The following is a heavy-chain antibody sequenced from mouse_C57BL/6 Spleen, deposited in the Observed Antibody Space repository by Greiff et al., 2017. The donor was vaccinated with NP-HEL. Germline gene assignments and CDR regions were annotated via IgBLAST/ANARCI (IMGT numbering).Heavy chain of an antibody. CDR3: ARSPVPGTSY. CDR2: IYPSDSET. Sequence: VQLQQPGAELVRPGSSVKLSCKASGYTFTSYWMDWVKQRPGQGLEWIGNIYPSDSETHYNQKFKDKATLTVDKSSSTAYMQLSSLTSEDSAVYYCARSPVPGTSYWGQGTTLTVSS. CDR1: GYTFTSYW. D-gene: IGHD4-1*01. V-gene: IGHV1-61*01. J-gene: IGHJ2*01.